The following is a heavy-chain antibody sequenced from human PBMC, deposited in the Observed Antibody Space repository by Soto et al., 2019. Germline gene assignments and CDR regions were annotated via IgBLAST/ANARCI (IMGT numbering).Heavy chain of an antibody. V-gene: IGHV4-61*08. CDR3: ARLESLRGYGMDV. Sequence: ETLSLTCTVSGGSASSGDYFWSWIRRPPGKGLEWIGYVHYSGSTNSNPSLKSRATISVDTSKKQFSLKLRSVTAADTAVYYCARLESLRGYGMDVWGQGTTVTVSS. CDR1: GGSASSGDYF. D-gene: IGHD3-10*01. CDR2: VHYSGST. J-gene: IGHJ6*02.